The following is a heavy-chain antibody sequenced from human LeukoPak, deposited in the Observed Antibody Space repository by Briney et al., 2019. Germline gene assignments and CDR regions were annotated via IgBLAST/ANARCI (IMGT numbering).Heavy chain of an antibody. J-gene: IGHJ4*02. V-gene: IGHV3-30*18. CDR2: ISYDGSNK. CDR1: GFTFSSYG. CDR3: AKDRGFGVFFQYYFDY. Sequence: GGSLRLSCAASGFTFSSYGMHWVRQAPGKGLEWVAVISYDGSNKYCADSVKGRFTISRDNSKNTLYVQMNSLRAEDTAVYYCAKDRGFGVFFQYYFDYWGQGTLVTVSS. D-gene: IGHD3-10*01.